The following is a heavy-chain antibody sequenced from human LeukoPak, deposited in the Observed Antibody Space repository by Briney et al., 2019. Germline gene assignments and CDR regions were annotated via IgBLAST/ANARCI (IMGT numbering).Heavy chain of an antibody. V-gene: IGHV4-39*07. Sequence: KPSETLSLTCTVSGGSISSSSYYWGWIRQPPGKGLEWIGSIYYSGSTYYNPSLKSRVTISVDTSKNQFSLKLSSVTAADTAVYYCASRPLVVVAATSWFDPWGQGTLVTVSS. CDR1: GGSISSSSYY. CDR3: ASRPLVVVAATSWFDP. D-gene: IGHD2-15*01. J-gene: IGHJ5*02. CDR2: IYYSGST.